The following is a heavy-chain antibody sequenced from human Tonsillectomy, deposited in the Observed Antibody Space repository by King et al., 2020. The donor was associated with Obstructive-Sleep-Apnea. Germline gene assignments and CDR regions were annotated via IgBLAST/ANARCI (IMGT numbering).Heavy chain of an antibody. D-gene: IGHD2-2*01. CDR2: IYYSGST. CDR3: ARQSSKYQLPSPDY. J-gene: IGHJ4*02. V-gene: IGHV4-31*03. CDR1: GGSISSVGYY. Sequence: VQLQESGPGLVKPSQTLSLTCTVSGGSISSVGYYWSWIRQHPGKGLEGIGYIYYSGSTYYNPSLKSRVTISVDTSKNQFSLKLSSVTAADTAVYYCARQSSKYQLPSPDYWGQGTLVTVSS.